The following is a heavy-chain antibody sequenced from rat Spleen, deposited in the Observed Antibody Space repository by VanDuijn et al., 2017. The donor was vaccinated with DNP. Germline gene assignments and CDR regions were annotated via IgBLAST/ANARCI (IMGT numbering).Heavy chain of an antibody. CDR2: ISFDGGST. J-gene: IGHJ3*01. CDR1: GFSLSDYY. V-gene: IGHV5-20*01. D-gene: IGHD5-1*01. CDR3: TTGGSGAY. Sequence: EVQLVESGGGLVQPGRSLKLSCTASGFSLSDYYMAWVRQAPTKGLEWVAYISFDGGSTYNGDSVKGRFTISRDNAKNILNLQMDSLRSEDTATYYFTTGGSGAYWGQGTLVTVSS.